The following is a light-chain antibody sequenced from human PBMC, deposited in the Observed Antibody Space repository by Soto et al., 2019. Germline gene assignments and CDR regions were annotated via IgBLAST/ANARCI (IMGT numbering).Light chain of an antibody. J-gene: IGKJ1*01. Sequence: VLLTKCQATLSVSPGERGTLSCRASQSVGRYLAWYQQKPGQAPRLLIYDASDRATGIPARFSGSGSGSDFTLTISSPEPEDSAVYYCQQRSDWPWTFGQGTKVDIK. V-gene: IGKV3-11*01. CDR1: QSVGRY. CDR3: QQRSDWPWT. CDR2: DAS.